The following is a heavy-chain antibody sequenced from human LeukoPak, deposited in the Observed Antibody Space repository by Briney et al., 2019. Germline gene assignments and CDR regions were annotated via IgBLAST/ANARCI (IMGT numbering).Heavy chain of an antibody. Sequence: SETLSLTCAVYGGSFSGYYWSWIRQPPGKGLEWIGEINHSGSTNYNPSLKSRVTISVDTSKNQFSLKLSSVTAADTAVYYCARDSCLIKTCLDYWGQGTLVTVSS. J-gene: IGHJ4*02. CDR3: ARDSCLIKTCLDY. CDR1: GGSFSGYY. V-gene: IGHV4-34*01. CDR2: INHSGST. D-gene: IGHD3-10*01.